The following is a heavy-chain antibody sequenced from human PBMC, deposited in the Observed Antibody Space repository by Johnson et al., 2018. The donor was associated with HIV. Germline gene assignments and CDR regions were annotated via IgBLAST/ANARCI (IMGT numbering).Heavy chain of an antibody. D-gene: IGHD3-3*01. Sequence: QMLLVESGGGVVQPGRSLRLSCAASGFTFSSYAIHWVRQAPGTGLECVAAISYDGGTTYYSDSVKGRFTISRDNSKHTLYLQMNSLRAEDTAVYYCASTIFGVAWHAFDIWGQGTMVIVSS. V-gene: IGHV3-30-3*01. CDR3: ASTIFGVAWHAFDI. CDR1: GFTFSSYA. J-gene: IGHJ3*02. CDR2: ISYDGGTT.